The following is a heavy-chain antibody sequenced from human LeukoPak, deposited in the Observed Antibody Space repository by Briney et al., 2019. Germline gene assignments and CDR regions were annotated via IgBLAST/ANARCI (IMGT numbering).Heavy chain of an antibody. Sequence: GGSLRLSCAASGFTFSSYWMSWVRQAPGKGLEWVVNIKQDGSEKYYVDSVKGRFTISRDNAKNSLYLQMNSLRAEDTAVYYCARHHSLAAAGIDAFDIWGQGTMVTVSS. CDR3: ARHHSLAAAGIDAFDI. CDR2: IKQDGSEK. D-gene: IGHD6-13*01. CDR1: GFTFSSYW. V-gene: IGHV3-7*01. J-gene: IGHJ3*02.